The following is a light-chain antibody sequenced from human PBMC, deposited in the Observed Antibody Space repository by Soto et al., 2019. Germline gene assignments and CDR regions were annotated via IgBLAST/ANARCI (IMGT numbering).Light chain of an antibody. CDR3: QQYDNLPLT. J-gene: IGKJ4*01. CDR1: QTISSW. V-gene: IGKV1-33*01. CDR2: DAS. Sequence: DIQMTQSPSTLSGSVVDRVTITCLASQTISSWLAWYQQKPGKAPKLLIYDASNLETGVPSRFSGSGSGTDFTFTISSLQPEDIATYYCQQYDNLPLTFGGGTKVDI.